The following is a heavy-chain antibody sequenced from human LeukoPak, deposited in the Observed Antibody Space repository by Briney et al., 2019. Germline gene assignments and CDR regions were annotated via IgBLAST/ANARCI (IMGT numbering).Heavy chain of an antibody. Sequence: ASVKVSCKASGYTFTNYGISWVRQAPGQGLEWMGWISTYSGNTNYAQKFQGRVTMTRDTSISTAYMELSRLRSDDTAVYYCARLLLWFGELGDYWGQGTLVTVSS. D-gene: IGHD3-10*01. CDR2: ISTYSGNT. V-gene: IGHV1-18*01. CDR1: GYTFTNYG. J-gene: IGHJ4*02. CDR3: ARLLLWFGELGDY.